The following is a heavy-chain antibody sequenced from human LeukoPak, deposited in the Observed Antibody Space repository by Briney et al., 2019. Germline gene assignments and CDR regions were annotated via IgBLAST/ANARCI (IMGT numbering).Heavy chain of an antibody. Sequence: KTGGSLRLSCAAYGFTFSSYSMNWVRQAPGKGMEWVSSISSSSSYIYYADSVKGRFTISRDNAKNSLYLQMNSLRAEDTAVYYCARAGVTYYYDSSGRTLDYWGQGTLVTVSS. V-gene: IGHV3-21*01. CDR1: GFTFSSYS. J-gene: IGHJ4*02. CDR3: ARAGVTYYYDSSGRTLDY. D-gene: IGHD3-22*01. CDR2: ISSSSSYI.